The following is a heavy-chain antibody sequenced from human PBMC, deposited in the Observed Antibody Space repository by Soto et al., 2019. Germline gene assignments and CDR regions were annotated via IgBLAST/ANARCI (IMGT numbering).Heavy chain of an antibody. CDR3: ARCNGVVNYYYYGMDV. D-gene: IGHD3-3*01. V-gene: IGHV1-69*13. J-gene: IGHJ6*02. CDR2: IIPIFGTA. Sequence: SVKVSCKASGGTFSSYAISWVRQAPGQGLEWMGGIIPIFGTANYAQKFQGRVTITADESTSTAYMELSSLRSEDTAVYYCARCNGVVNYYYYGMDVWGQGTTVTVSS. CDR1: GGTFSSYA.